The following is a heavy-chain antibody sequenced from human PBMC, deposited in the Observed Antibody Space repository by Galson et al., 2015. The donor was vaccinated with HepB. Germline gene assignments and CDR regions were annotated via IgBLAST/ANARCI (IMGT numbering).Heavy chain of an antibody. CDR2: INPSGGRT. D-gene: IGHD6-13*01. CDR3: AREGRFSGSSWDDAFDI. J-gene: IGHJ3*02. CDR1: GYTFTSYH. V-gene: IGHV1-46*01. Sequence: SVKVSCKASGYTFTSYHMHWVRQAPGQGLEWMGIINPSGGRTRYAQKFQGRVTMTRDTSTSTVYMEMSSLRSVDTAVYYCAREGRFSGSSWDDAFDIWGQGTMVTVSS.